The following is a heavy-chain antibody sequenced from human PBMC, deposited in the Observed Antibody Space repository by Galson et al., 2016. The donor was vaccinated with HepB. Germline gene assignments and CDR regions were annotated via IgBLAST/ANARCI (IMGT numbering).Heavy chain of an antibody. CDR1: GFTFINFN. J-gene: IGHJ4*02. CDR3: ARERSSGWSAFDY. CDR2: TSSSSRNI. V-gene: IGHV3-48*02. Sequence: SLRLSCAASGFTFINFNMNWVRQAPGKGLEWVSSTSSSSRNIYYADSVRGRFTISRDNAKNSLYLQMNSLRDEDTAVYYCARERSSGWSAFDYWGPGTLVTVSS. D-gene: IGHD6-19*01.